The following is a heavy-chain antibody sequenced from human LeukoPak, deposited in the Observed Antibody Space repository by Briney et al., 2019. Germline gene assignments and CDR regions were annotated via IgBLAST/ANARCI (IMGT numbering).Heavy chain of an antibody. CDR1: GYTFTSYD. D-gene: IGHD4-11*01. CDR3: ARGLRATVTTPTHYYYYYYMDV. J-gene: IGHJ6*03. Sequence: ASVKVSCKASGYTFTSYDINWVRQATGQGLEWIGWMNPNSGNTGYAQKFQGRVTITRNTSISTAYMELSSLRSEDTAVYYRARGLRATVTTPTHYYYYYYMDVWGKGTTVTVSS. V-gene: IGHV1-8*03. CDR2: MNPNSGNT.